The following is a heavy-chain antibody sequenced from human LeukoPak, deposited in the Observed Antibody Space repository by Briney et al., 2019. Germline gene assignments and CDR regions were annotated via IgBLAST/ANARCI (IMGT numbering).Heavy chain of an antibody. CDR2: INPSGGST. Sequence: ASVKVSCKASGYTFTSYYMHWVRQAPGQGLEWMGIINPSGGSTSYAQKFQGRVTMTRDTSMSTVYMELSSLRSEDTAVYYCATTLPERGSYDYWGQGTLVTVSS. D-gene: IGHD3-10*01. CDR1: GYTFTSYY. CDR3: ATTLPERGSYDY. V-gene: IGHV1-46*01. J-gene: IGHJ4*02.